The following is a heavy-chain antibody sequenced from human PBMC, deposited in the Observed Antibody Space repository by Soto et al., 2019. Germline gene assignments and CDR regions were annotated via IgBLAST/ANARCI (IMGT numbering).Heavy chain of an antibody. CDR3: ARGYYNDY. V-gene: IGHV1-18*04. J-gene: IGHJ4*02. CDR1: GYTXSSYG. CDR2: ISAYNGNT. Sequence: SXKVSFKAAGYTXSSYGSGWVRQAPGQGLEWMGWISAYNGNTNYAQKLQGRVTINTDTSTSTAYMEMRSLTSDDTAVYYCARGYYNDYWGQGTLVTVSS.